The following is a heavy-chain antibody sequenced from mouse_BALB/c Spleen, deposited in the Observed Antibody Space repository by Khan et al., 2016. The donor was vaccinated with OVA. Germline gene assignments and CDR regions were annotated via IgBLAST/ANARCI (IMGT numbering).Heavy chain of an antibody. CDR3: RLFAY. CDR2: IDPETGST. J-gene: IGHJ3*01. V-gene: IGHV1-15*01. Sequence: QVQLQQSGAELVRPGASVTLSCKASGYTFTDYEMHWVKQTPVHGLEWIGAIDPETGSTAYNQKFKGKATLTADKSSSTAYMQLSSLTSEDSAVYYCRLFAYWGQGTLVTVSA. CDR1: GYTFTDYE.